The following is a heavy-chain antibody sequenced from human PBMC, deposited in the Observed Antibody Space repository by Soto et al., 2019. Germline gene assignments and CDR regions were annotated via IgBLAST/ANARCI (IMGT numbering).Heavy chain of an antibody. Sequence: PGGSLRLSCAASGFTFSSYSMNWVRQAPGKGLEWVSSISSSSSYIYYADSVKGRFTISRDNAKNSLYLQMNSLRAEDTAVYYCARGWSADYSSPVDYWGQGTLVTVSS. CDR3: ARGWSADYSSPVDY. J-gene: IGHJ4*02. V-gene: IGHV3-21*01. CDR2: ISSSSSYI. CDR1: GFTFSSYS. D-gene: IGHD4-4*01.